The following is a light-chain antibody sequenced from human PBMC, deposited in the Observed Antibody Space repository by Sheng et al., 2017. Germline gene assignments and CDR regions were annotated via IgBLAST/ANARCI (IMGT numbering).Light chain of an antibody. J-gene: IGKJ1*01. CDR3: QQYGSSPWT. CDR1: QSVSSST. V-gene: IGKV3-20*01. CDR2: GAS. Sequence: EIVLTQSPGTLSLSPGERATLSCEASQSVSSSTLAWYQQRPGQAPRLLSYGASSRATGIPDRFSGSGSGTDFTLTISRLEPEDFAVYYCQQYGSSPWTFGQGTKVEIK.